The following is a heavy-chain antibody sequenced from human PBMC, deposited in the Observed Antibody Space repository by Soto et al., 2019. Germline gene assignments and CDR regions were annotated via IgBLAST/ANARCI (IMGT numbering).Heavy chain of an antibody. D-gene: IGHD2-15*01. V-gene: IGHV1-69*13. CDR3: ARKGYCSGGSCLSFDP. CDR1: GGTFSSYA. J-gene: IGHJ5*02. Sequence: SVKVSCKASGGTFSSYAISWVRQAPGQGLEWMGGIIPIFGTANYAQKFQGRVTITADESTCTAYMELSSLRSEDTAVYYCARKGYCSGGSCLSFDPWGQGTLVTVSS. CDR2: IIPIFGTA.